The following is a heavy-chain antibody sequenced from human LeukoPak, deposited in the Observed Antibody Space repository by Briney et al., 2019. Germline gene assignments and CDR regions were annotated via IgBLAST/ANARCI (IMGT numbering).Heavy chain of an antibody. J-gene: IGHJ4*02. D-gene: IGHD1-1*01. Sequence: GSLRLSCAASGFTSSSYSMNWVRQAPGKGLEWVSSISSSSSYIYYADSVKGRFTISRDNAKNSLYLQMNSLRAEDTAVYYCARDPGTSLDYWGQGTLVTVSS. CDR2: ISSSSSYI. CDR3: ARDPGTSLDY. CDR1: GFTSSSYS. V-gene: IGHV3-21*01.